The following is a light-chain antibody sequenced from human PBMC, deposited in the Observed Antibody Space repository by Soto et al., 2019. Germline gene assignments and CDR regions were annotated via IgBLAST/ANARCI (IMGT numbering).Light chain of an antibody. CDR1: QTIDSW. Sequence: DIQRTQSPSILSESVGDSVTITCRASQTIDSWVAWYQQKPGKAPKLLVYDATSLESGVSSRFSGSGYGTDFTLSINNLQLDDFATYYCQQYNRLITFGQGTRLEIK. CDR2: DAT. V-gene: IGKV1-5*01. CDR3: QQYNRLIT. J-gene: IGKJ5*01.